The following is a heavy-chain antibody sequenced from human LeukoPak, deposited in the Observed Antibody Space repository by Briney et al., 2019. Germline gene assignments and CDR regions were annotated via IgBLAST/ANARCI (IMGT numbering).Heavy chain of an antibody. V-gene: IGHV3-74*01. Sequence: GGSLRLSCAASGFTFSSYAMSWVRQAPGRELVWVSRISGDGSLTSYADSVKGRFTISRDNAKDTLYLQMTSLRVEDTAVYSCASLLTPYHGSGGGGMDVWGQGTTVTVSS. CDR2: ISGDGSLT. CDR1: GFTFSSYA. D-gene: IGHD3-10*01. CDR3: ASLLTPYHGSGGGGMDV. J-gene: IGHJ6*02.